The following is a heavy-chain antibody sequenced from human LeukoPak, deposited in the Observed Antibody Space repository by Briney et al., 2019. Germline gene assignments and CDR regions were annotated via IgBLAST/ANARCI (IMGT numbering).Heavy chain of an antibody. V-gene: IGHV4-59*12. Sequence: SETLSLTCTVSGGSISNYYWSWLRQPPGKGLEWIGYIYYSGSTNYNPSLKSRVTISVDMSKNQFSPKLSSVTAADTAVYYCARGDYYGSGSYFRRRPRIFDYWGQGTLVTVSS. D-gene: IGHD3-10*01. CDR1: GGSISNYY. CDR2: IYYSGST. J-gene: IGHJ4*02. CDR3: ARGDYYGSGSYFRRRPRIFDY.